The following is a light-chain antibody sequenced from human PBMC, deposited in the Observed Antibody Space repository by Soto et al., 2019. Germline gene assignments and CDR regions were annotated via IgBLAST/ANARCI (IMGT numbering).Light chain of an antibody. V-gene: IGKV3-11*01. CDR2: DAS. CDR3: QQRNNWIT. J-gene: IGKJ5*01. CDR1: QSVNSY. Sequence: EIVLTQSPATVSLSPEGRSTHSFRASQSVNSYLACSQQKPGQAPRLLIYDASNRATGIPARFSGSGSGTDFTLTIRSLEPEEFAVYYCQQRNNWITCGQGTRLEIK.